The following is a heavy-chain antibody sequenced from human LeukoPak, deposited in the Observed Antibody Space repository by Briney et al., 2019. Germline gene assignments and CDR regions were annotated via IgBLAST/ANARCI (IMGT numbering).Heavy chain of an antibody. CDR2: INPSGGST. V-gene: IGHV1-46*01. CDR1: GYTFTSYY. Sequence: ASVKVSCTASGYTFTSYYMHWVRQAPGQGLEWMGIINPSGGSTSYAQKFQGRVTMTRDTSTSTAYMELRSLRSDDTAVYYCARDRRGQVDYWGQGTLVTVSS. CDR3: ARDRRGQVDY. J-gene: IGHJ4*02.